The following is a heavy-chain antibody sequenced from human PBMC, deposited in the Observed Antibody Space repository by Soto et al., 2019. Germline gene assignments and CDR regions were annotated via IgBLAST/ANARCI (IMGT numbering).Heavy chain of an antibody. Sequence: EVQLLESGGGLVQPGGSLRLSCAASGFTFSSYWMSWVRQAPGKGLEWVANIKQDGSEKYYVDSVKGRFTISRDNAKNSLYLQMNSLRAEDTAVYYCASGSGYDFWSGYYGGWFDPWGQGTLVTVSS. D-gene: IGHD3-3*01. CDR1: GFTFSSYW. CDR2: IKQDGSEK. J-gene: IGHJ5*02. V-gene: IGHV3-7*03. CDR3: ASGSGYDFWSGYYGGWFDP.